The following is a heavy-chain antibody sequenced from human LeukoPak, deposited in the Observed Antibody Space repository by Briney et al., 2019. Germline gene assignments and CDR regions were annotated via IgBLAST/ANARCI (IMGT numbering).Heavy chain of an antibody. J-gene: IGHJ4*02. D-gene: IGHD1-14*01. V-gene: IGHV3-30*04. CDR2: ISYDGSNK. CDR1: GLTFSSYA. Sequence: GGSLRLSCAASGLTFSSYAMHWVRQAPGKGLEWVAVISYDGSNKYYADSVKGRFTISRDNSKNTLYLQMNSLRAEDTAVYYCVKDNPLDYWGQGTLVIVSS. CDR3: VKDNPLDY.